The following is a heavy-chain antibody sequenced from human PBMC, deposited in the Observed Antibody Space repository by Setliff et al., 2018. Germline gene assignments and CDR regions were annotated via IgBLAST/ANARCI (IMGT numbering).Heavy chain of an antibody. Sequence: PSETLSLTCTVSGGSISDSSWSWIRQPPGKGLEWIGCISSIGNTYYNPSLGSRLTISADTSNNQFSLNPIPVTAADTAVYYCARERGFAGYYGSWTHQSFDLWGQGSLVTVSS. V-gene: IGHV4-4*08. CDR1: GGSISDSS. CDR3: ARERGFAGYYGSWTHQSFDL. D-gene: IGHD3-10*01. CDR2: ISSIGNT. J-gene: IGHJ5*02.